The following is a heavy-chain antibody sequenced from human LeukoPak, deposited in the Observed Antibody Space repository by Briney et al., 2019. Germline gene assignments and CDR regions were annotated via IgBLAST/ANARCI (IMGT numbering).Heavy chain of an antibody. CDR2: IYYSGST. CDR1: GGSISSSSYY. CDR3: ARPRGIAAADDLGDFDY. Sequence: TSETLSLTCTVSGGSISSSSYYWGWIRQPPGKGLEWIGSIYYSGSTYYNPSLKSRVTISVDTSKNQFSLKLSSVTAADTAVYYCARPRGIAAADDLGDFDYWGQGTLVTVSS. V-gene: IGHV4-39*01. D-gene: IGHD6-13*01. J-gene: IGHJ4*02.